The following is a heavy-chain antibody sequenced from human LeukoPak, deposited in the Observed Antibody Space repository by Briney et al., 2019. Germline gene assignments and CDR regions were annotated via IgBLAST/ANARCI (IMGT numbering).Heavy chain of an antibody. CDR3: ASSPGDYDILTGYGKHFNH. Sequence: APVKVSCKVSGYTFTELSMHWVRQAPGKGLEWMGGFDPEQADTFYAQNFQGRVTLIDDTPTDTAYMELSGLRFEDTAVYYCASSPGDYDILTGYGKHFNHWGQGTLVTVSS. V-gene: IGHV1-24*01. CDR2: FDPEQADT. J-gene: IGHJ4*02. CDR1: GYTFTELS. D-gene: IGHD3-9*01.